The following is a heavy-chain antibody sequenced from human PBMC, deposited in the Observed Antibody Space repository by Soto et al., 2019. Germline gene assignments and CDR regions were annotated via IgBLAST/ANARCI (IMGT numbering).Heavy chain of an antibody. CDR1: GGTFSSYT. J-gene: IGHJ2*01. Sequence: QVQLVQSGAEVKKPGSSVTVSCKASGGTFSSYTIIWVRQAPGQGLEWMGGIIPIFGTANYAQKFQGRVTSTEDESTSTAYMELRSMRSEDAAVYDCARENHRWLHFWYFDLWGRGTLVTVSS. CDR2: IIPIFGTA. CDR3: ARENHRWLHFWYFDL. V-gene: IGHV1-69*12. D-gene: IGHD5-12*01.